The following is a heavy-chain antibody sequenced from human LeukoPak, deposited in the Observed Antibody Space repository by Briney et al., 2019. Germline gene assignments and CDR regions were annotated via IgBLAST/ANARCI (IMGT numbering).Heavy chain of an antibody. D-gene: IGHD3-10*01. Sequence: PGGSLRLSCAASGLTVSSNYMSWVRQAPGKGLEWVSVIYSGGSTYYADSVKGRFTISRDNSKNTLYLQMNNLRAEDTAVYYCASDSGSYRTPYYYMDVWGKGTTVTVSS. CDR1: GLTVSSNY. J-gene: IGHJ6*03. CDR3: ASDSGSYRTPYYYMDV. CDR2: IYSGGST. V-gene: IGHV3-53*01.